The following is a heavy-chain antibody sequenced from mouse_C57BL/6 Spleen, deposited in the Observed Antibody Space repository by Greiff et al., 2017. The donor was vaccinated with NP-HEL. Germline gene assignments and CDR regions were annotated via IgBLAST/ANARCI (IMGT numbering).Heavy chain of an antibody. D-gene: IGHD2-3*01. CDR3: ARNYDGYSEGYAMDY. V-gene: IGHV1-81*01. CDR2: IYPRSGNT. J-gene: IGHJ4*01. Sequence: QVQLQQSGAELARPGASVKLSCKASGYTFTSYGISWVKQRTGQGLEWIGEIYPRSGNTYYNEKLKGKATLTADKSSSTAYMALPSLTSESSAVYFCARNYDGYSEGYAMDYWGQGTSVTVSS. CDR1: GYTFTSYG.